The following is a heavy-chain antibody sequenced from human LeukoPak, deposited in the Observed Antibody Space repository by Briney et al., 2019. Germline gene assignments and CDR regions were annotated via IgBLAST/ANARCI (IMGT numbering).Heavy chain of an antibody. CDR1: GFTFSSYS. D-gene: IGHD4-11*01. CDR2: ISSSSSYI. J-gene: IGHJ4*02. Sequence: PGGSLRLSCAASGFTFSSYSMNWVRQAPGKGLEWVSSISSSSSYIYYADSVKGRFTISRDNAKNSLYLQMNSLRAEDTAVYYCASAAFYGNPEDDYWGQGTLVTVSS. CDR3: ASAAFYGNPEDDY. V-gene: IGHV3-21*01.